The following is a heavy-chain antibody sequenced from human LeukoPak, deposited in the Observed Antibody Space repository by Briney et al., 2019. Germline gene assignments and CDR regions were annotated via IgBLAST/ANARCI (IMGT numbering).Heavy chain of an antibody. V-gene: IGHV3-21*04. D-gene: IGHD3-3*01. CDR3: ARDLDQDTYYDFWSGYLFDY. CDR2: ISSDSGSV. CDR1: GFTFSYYS. J-gene: IGHJ4*02. Sequence: GGSLRFPCAASGFTFSYYSMNWVRQAPGKGLEWVSSISSDSGSVFYADSVKGRFTISRDNAKNSLYLQMNSLRAEDTAVYYCARDLDQDTYYDFWSGYLFDYWGQGTLVAVSS.